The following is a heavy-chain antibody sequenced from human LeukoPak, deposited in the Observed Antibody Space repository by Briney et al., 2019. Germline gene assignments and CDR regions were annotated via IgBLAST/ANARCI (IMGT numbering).Heavy chain of an antibody. V-gene: IGHV3-23*01. J-gene: IGHJ4*02. D-gene: IGHD3-10*01. Sequence: PGGSLRLSCAASGFTFSSYAMSWVRQAPGKGLEWVSAISGSGGSTYYADSVKGRFTISRDNSKNTLYLQMNSLRAEDTAVYYCAKDDGAGDGSGTYYWGQGTLVTVSS. CDR3: AKDDGAGDGSGTYY. CDR2: ISGSGGST. CDR1: GFTFSSYA.